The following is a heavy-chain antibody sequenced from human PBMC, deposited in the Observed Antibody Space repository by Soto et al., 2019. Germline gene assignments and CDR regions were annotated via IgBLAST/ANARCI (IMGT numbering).Heavy chain of an antibody. CDR1: GGSFSGYY. J-gene: IGHJ6*02. CDR2: INHSGST. V-gene: IGHV4-34*01. CDR3: ARSGRITGTTLPYYYYYSGMDV. Sequence: SETLSLTCAVYGGSFSGYYWSWIRQPPGKGLEWIGEINHSGSTNYNPSLKSRVTISVDTSKNQFSLKLSSVTAADTAVYYCARSGRITGTTLPYYYYYSGMDVWGQGTTVTVSS. D-gene: IGHD1-7*01.